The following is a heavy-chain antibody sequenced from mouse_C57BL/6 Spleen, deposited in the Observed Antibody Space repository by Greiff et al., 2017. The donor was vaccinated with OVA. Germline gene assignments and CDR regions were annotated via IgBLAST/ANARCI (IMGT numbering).Heavy chain of an antibody. D-gene: IGHD2-1*01. CDR3: AKNRYGNYDGYFDY. CDR1: GFSLTSYG. V-gene: IGHV2-3*01. J-gene: IGHJ2*01. CDR2: IWGDGST. Sequence: VQLKESGPGLVAPSQSLSITCTVSGFSLTSYGVSWVRQPPGKGLEWLGVIWGDGSTNYHSAHISRLSISKDNTKSQVFLKRNSLQTDDTATYDCAKNRYGNYDGYFDYWGQGTTLTVSS.